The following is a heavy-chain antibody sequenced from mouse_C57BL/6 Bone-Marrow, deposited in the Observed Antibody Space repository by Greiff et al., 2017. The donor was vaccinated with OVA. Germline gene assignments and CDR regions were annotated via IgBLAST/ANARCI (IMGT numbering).Heavy chain of an antibody. CDR1: GYAFTNYL. CDR2: INPGSGGT. D-gene: IGHD1-1*01. V-gene: IGHV1-54*01. J-gene: IGHJ4*01. CDR3: ARRGQYYGSSAMDY. Sequence: VQLQQSGAELVRPGTSVKVSCKASGYAFTNYLIEWVKQRPGQGLEWIGVINPGSGGTNYNEKFKGKATLTADKSSSTAYMQLSSLTSEDSAVYFCARRGQYYGSSAMDYWGQGTSVTVSS.